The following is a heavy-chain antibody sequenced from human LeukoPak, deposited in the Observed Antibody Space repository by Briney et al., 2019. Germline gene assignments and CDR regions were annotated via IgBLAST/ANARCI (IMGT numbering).Heavy chain of an antibody. CDR1: GFTFISYA. CDR3: AKSGSGSYFDYFEY. V-gene: IGHV3-23*01. D-gene: IGHD6-19*01. J-gene: IGHJ4*02. Sequence: GGSLRRSCAASGFTFISYAMSWVRQAPGKGLEWVSAISGSGGSTYYADSVKVRFTISRYNSKNTLYLQMNSLRAEDTSVYYCAKSGSGSYFDYFEYRGQGNLVPVSS. CDR2: ISGSGGST.